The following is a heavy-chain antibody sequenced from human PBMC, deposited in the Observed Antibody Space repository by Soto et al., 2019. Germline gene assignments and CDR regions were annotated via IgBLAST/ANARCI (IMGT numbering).Heavy chain of an antibody. CDR2: INWNSGSI. CDR1: GFTFDDYA. V-gene: IGHV3-9*01. J-gene: IGHJ1*01. Sequence: GGTLRLSCAASGFTFDDYAMHWVRQVPGKGLEWVSGINWNSGSIGYGDSVKGRFAISRDNAKNSLHLQMNSLSAEDTALYYCVKDESINWYSGHFRHWGQGTLVTVSS. D-gene: IGHD6-13*01. CDR3: VKDESINWYSGHFRH.